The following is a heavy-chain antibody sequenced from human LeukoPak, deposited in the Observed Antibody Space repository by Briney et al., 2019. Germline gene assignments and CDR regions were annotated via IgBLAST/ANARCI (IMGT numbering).Heavy chain of an antibody. CDR1: GGSFGGYY. CDR3: ARGHCGGDCYSGYYFDY. J-gene: IGHJ4*02. V-gene: IGHV4-34*01. CDR2: INHSGST. Sequence: SETLSLTCAVYGGSFGGYYWSWIRQPPGKGLEWIGEINHSGSTNYNPSLKSRVTISVDTSKNQFSLKLSSVTAADTAAYYCARGHCGGDCYSGYYFDYWGQGTLVTVSS. D-gene: IGHD2-21*02.